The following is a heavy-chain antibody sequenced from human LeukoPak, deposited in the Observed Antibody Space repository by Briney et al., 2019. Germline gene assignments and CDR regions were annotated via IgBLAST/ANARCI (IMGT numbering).Heavy chain of an antibody. D-gene: IGHD3-9*01. CDR1: GFTFSSYW. Sequence: GGSLRLSCAASGFTFSSYWMSWVRQAPGKGLEWVANIKQDGSEKYYEDSVKGRFTISRDNAKNSLYLQINSLRAEDTAVYYCARGVLLRYFDWPELYFDYWGQGTLVTVPS. J-gene: IGHJ4*02. CDR3: ARGVLLRYFDWPELYFDY. CDR2: IKQDGSEK. V-gene: IGHV3-7*01.